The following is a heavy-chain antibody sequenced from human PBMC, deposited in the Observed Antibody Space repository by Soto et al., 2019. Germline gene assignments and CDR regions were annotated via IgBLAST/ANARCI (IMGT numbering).Heavy chain of an antibody. CDR3: ARDSDSSGYSRDAFDI. CDR2: INPDSGGT. D-gene: IGHD3-22*01. Sequence: ASVKVSCKASGYTCTGYYMHWVLQAPGQGLEWMGWINPDSGGTNYAQNFQGRVTMTRDTSISTAYMELYRLRSDDTAVYYCARDSDSSGYSRDAFDIWGQGTMVTVSS. CDR1: GYTCTGYY. J-gene: IGHJ3*02. V-gene: IGHV1-2*02.